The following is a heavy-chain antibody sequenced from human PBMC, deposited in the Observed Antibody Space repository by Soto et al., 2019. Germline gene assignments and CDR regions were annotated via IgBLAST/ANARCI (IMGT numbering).Heavy chain of an antibody. D-gene: IGHD3-3*01. Sequence: TSETLSLTCAVYGGSVNGYYWNWIRQPPGKGLEWIGAINHTGGTHYNPSLKSRVTMSVDTSKNQFSLRLSSVTAADTAIYYCATRITVFGLLIPPFDPWGQGTQVTVSS. CDR1: GGSVNGYY. CDR3: ATRITVFGLLIPPFDP. CDR2: INHTGGT. J-gene: IGHJ5*02. V-gene: IGHV4-34*01.